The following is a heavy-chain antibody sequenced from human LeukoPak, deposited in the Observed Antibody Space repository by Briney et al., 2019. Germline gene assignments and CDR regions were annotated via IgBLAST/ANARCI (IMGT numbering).Heavy chain of an antibody. J-gene: IGHJ4*02. Sequence: GGSLRLSCAASGFTFSSYGMHWVRQAPGKGLEWVAVISYDGSNKYYADSVKGRFTISRDNSKNTLYLQMNSLRAEDTAVYYCASTIYCSGGSCNGGYWGQGTLVTVSS. CDR1: GFTFSSYG. CDR2: ISYDGSNK. CDR3: ASTIYCSGGSCNGGY. V-gene: IGHV3-30*03. D-gene: IGHD2-15*01.